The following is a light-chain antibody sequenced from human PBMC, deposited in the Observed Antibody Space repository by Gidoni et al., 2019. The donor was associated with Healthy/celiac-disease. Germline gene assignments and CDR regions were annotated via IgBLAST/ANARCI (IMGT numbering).Light chain of an antibody. Sequence: IVLTQSPGTLSLSPGERATLSCRASQSVSSSYLAWYQQKPGHAPRLLIYGASSRATGIPDRFSGSGSGTDFTLTISRLEPEDFAVYYCQQYGSPWTFGQGTKVEIK. V-gene: IGKV3-20*01. J-gene: IGKJ1*01. CDR1: QSVSSSY. CDR3: QQYGSPWT. CDR2: GAS.